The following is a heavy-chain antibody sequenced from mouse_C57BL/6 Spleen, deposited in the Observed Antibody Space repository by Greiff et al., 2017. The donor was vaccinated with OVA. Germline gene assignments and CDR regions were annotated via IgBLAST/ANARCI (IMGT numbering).Heavy chain of an antibody. CDR1: GYTFTNYW. CDR3: ARSELGRWYFDV. CDR2: IYPGGGYT. D-gene: IGHD4-1*01. V-gene: IGHV1-63*01. Sequence: VQLQESGAELVRPGTSVKMSCKASGYTFTNYWIGWAKQRPGHGLEWIGDIYPGGGYTNYNEKFKGKATLTADKSSSTAYMQFSSLTSEDSAIYYCARSELGRWYFDVWGTGTTVTVSS. J-gene: IGHJ1*03.